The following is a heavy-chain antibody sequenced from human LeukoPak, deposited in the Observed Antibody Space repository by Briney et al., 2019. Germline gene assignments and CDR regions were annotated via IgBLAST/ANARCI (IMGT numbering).Heavy chain of an antibody. CDR2: IKQDGSEI. V-gene: IGHV3-7*01. Sequence: GGSLRLSCAASRFTFNNYWMHWVRQAPGKGLEWVANIKQDGSEIYYVDSVKGRFTISRDNTKNSVYLQMHSLRAEDTAVYYCARQLGGSGSYWGQGTLVTVSS. D-gene: IGHD3-10*01. CDR1: RFTFNNYW. CDR3: ARQLGGSGSY. J-gene: IGHJ4*02.